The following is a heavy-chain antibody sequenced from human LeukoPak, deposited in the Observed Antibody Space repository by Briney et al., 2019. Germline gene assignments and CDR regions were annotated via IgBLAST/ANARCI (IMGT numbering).Heavy chain of an antibody. CDR3: ARVTLRGSYDGGFDY. D-gene: IGHD1-26*01. Sequence: ASVKVSCKVSGYTLTELSMHWVRQAPEQGLEWMGIINPSGGSTSYAQKFQGRVTMTRDTSTSTVYMELSSLRSEDTAVYYCARVTLRGSYDGGFDYWGQGTLVTVSS. J-gene: IGHJ4*02. CDR1: GYTLTELS. V-gene: IGHV1-46*01. CDR2: INPSGGST.